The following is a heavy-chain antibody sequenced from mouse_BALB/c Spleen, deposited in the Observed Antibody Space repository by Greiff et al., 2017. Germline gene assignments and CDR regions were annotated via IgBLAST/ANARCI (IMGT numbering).Heavy chain of an antibody. V-gene: IGHV5-4*02. CDR1: GFTFSDYY. D-gene: IGHD2-10*02. CDR3: ARDPQYGNYYAMDY. Sequence: DVMLVESGGGLVKPGGSLKLSCAASGFTFSDYYMYWVRQTPEKRLEWVATISDGGSYTYYPDSVKGRFTISRDNAKNNLYLQMSSLKSEDTAMYYCARDPQYGNYYAMDYWGQGTSVTVSS. CDR2: ISDGGSYT. J-gene: IGHJ4*01.